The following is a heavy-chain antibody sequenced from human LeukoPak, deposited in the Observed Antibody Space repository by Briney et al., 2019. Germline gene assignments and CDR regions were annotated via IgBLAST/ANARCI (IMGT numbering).Heavy chain of an antibody. CDR2: IYSGDST. D-gene: IGHD1-1*01. CDR3: ARDLGYSAYTTVRGYVFDI. Sequence: PGGSLRLSCAASGFTVSTHYMSWVRQAPGEGPEWVSGIYSGDSTYYADSVKGRFTISRDTSKNTVYLQMDSLRAEDTAVYYCARDLGYSAYTTVRGYVFDIWGQGTMVTVSS. J-gene: IGHJ3*02. CDR1: GFTVSTHY. V-gene: IGHV3-66*01.